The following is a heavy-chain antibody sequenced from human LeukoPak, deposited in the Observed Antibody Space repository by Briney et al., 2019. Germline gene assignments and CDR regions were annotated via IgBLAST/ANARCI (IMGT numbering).Heavy chain of an antibody. CDR1: GGSFSGYY. CDR3: ARVAKTDYYDSSGFPLDY. J-gene: IGHJ4*02. Sequence: SETLSLTGAVYGGSFSGYYWSWIRQPPGKGLEWIGEINHSGSTNYNPSLKSRVTISVDTSKNQFSLKLSSVTAADTAVYYCARVAKTDYYDSSGFPLDYWGQGTLVTVSS. D-gene: IGHD3-22*01. CDR2: INHSGST. V-gene: IGHV4-34*01.